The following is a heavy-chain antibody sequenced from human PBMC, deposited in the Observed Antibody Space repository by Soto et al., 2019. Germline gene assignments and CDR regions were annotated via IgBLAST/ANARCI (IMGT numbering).Heavy chain of an antibody. J-gene: IGHJ4*02. Sequence: ASVKVSCKASAYTFTSYAMHWVRQAPGQRLEWMGWINAGNGNTKYSQKFQGRVTITRDTSASTAYMDLRSRRFEDTGVYNYARDLGAGIVGVWGQGTLVTVSS. CDR1: AYTFTSYA. CDR3: ARDLGAGIVGV. CDR2: INAGNGNT. D-gene: IGHD2-15*01. V-gene: IGHV1-3*01.